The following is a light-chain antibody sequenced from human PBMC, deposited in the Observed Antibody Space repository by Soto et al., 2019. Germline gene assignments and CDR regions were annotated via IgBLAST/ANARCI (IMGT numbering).Light chain of an antibody. V-gene: IGLV1-44*01. CDR3: AAWDDSLNGLV. J-gene: IGLJ7*01. CDR2: NNN. CDR1: SSNIGSNT. Sequence: QSVLTQPPSASGTPGQRVTISCSGSSSNIGSNTVNWYQQLPGTAPKLLIYNNNQRPSGVPDRFSGSKSGTSASLAISGLQSEDDADYYCAAWDDSLNGLVFGTGTQLTVL.